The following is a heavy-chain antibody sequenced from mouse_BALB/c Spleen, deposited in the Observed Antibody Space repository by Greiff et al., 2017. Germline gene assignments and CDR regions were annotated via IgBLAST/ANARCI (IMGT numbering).Heavy chain of an antibody. CDR3: ARGGIYYGNSYYAMDY. D-gene: IGHD2-1*01. Sequence: QVHVKQSGPELVRPGVSVKISCKGSGYTFTDYAMHWVKQSHAKSLEWIGVISTYYGNTNYNQKFKGKATMTVDKSSSTAYMELARLTSEDSAIYYCARGGIYYGNSYYAMDYWGQGTSVTVSS. V-gene: IGHV1-67*01. J-gene: IGHJ4*01. CDR2: ISTYYGNT. CDR1: GYTFTDYA.